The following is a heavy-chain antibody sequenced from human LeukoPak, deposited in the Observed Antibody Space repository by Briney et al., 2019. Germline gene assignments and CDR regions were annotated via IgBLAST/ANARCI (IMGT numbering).Heavy chain of an antibody. V-gene: IGHV3-23*01. CDR3: ARDGSGSYGPYAY. CDR2: IGTDGRNI. CDR1: DFSFQSFP. D-gene: IGHD1-26*01. Sequence: GGSLRLSCAASDFSFQSFPMIWVRQAPGKGLEWVSVIGTDGRNIHYADSVKGRFTISRDNSKKTLYLQMSSLRAEDTAVYYCARDGSGSYGPYAYWGQGTLVTVSS. J-gene: IGHJ4*02.